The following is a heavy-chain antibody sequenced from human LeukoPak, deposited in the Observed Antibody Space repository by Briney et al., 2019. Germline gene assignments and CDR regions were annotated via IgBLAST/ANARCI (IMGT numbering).Heavy chain of an antibody. V-gene: IGHV1-2*02. CDR1: GYTFTGYY. J-gene: IGHJ4*02. CDR2: INPNSGGT. D-gene: IGHD2-2*01. Sequence: ASVKVSCKASGYTFTGYYMHWVRQAPGQGLEWMGWINPNSGGTNYAQKFQGRVTMTRDTSISTAYMELSRLRSDDPAVYYCATESAGPNCSSTSCYFRRVNWGQGTLVTVSS. CDR3: ATESAGPNCSSTSCYFRRVN.